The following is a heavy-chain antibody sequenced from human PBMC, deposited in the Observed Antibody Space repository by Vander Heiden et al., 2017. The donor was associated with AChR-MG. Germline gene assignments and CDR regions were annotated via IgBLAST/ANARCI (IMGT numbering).Heavy chain of an antibody. CDR1: GFTFSNYG. CDR2: ISDDGSDK. D-gene: IGHD3-16*01. V-gene: IGHV3-30*03. CDR3: ARDRGYDYDTIF. J-gene: IGHJ4*02. Sequence: QVQLVESGGGVVQPGRSLRLSCAASGFTFSNYGMHWVRQAPGKGLEWVAVISDDGSDKSYVDSVKGRVAISRDNSKNTLYLQMNSLRTADTAMYVCARDRGYDYDTIFWGQGTLVTVSS.